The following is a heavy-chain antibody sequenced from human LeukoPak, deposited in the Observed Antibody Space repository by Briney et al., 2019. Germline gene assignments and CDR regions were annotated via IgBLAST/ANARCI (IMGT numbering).Heavy chain of an antibody. CDR3: ARGKLSDILTGYYIDP. J-gene: IGHJ5*02. D-gene: IGHD3-9*01. Sequence: SETLSLTCTVSGYSISSGYYWGWIRQPPGKGLEWIGSIYHSGSTYYNPSLKSRVTISVDTSKNQFSLKLSSVTAADTAVYYCARGKLSDILTGYYIDPWGQGTLVTVSS. CDR1: GYSISSGYY. V-gene: IGHV4-38-2*02. CDR2: IYHSGST.